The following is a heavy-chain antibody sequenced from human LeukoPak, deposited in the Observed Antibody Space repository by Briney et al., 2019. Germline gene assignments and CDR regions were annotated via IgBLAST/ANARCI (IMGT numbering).Heavy chain of an antibody. V-gene: IGHV1-2*02. CDR2: INPNSGGT. CDR1: GYTFTGYY. Sequence: ASVKVSFKASGYTFTGYYMHWVRQAPGQGLEWMGWINPNSGGTNYAQKFQGRVTMTRDTSISTAYMELSRLRSDDTAVYYCAKVRPSSSWYGWFDPWGQGTLVTVSS. D-gene: IGHD6-13*01. J-gene: IGHJ5*02. CDR3: AKVRPSSSWYGWFDP.